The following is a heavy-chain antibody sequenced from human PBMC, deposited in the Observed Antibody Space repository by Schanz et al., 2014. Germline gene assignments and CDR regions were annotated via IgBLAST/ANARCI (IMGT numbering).Heavy chain of an antibody. D-gene: IGHD6-6*01. CDR2: ISSSSTTI. Sequence: EVQLVESGGGLVQPGGSLRLSCAASGFTFSSYSMNWVRQAPGKGLEWVSYISSSSTTIYYADSVKGRFTISRDNAKNSLYLQMNSLRDEDTAVYYCARLGWAALRKWFDYWGQGILVTVSS. V-gene: IGHV3-48*02. J-gene: IGHJ4*02. CDR3: ARLGWAALRKWFDY. CDR1: GFTFSSYS.